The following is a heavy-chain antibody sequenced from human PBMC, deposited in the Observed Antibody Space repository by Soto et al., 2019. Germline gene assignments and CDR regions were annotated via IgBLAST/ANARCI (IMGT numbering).Heavy chain of an antibody. J-gene: IGHJ5*02. CDR1: GGSISSYY. CDR3: ARGRYSSSWHPMNWFDP. Sequence: SETLSLTCTVSGGSISSYYWSWIRQPPGKGLEWTGYIYYSGSTNYNPSLKSRVTISVDTSKNQFSPKLSSVTAADTAVYYCARGRYSSSWHPMNWFDPWGQGTLVTVSS. D-gene: IGHD6-13*01. V-gene: IGHV4-59*01. CDR2: IYYSGST.